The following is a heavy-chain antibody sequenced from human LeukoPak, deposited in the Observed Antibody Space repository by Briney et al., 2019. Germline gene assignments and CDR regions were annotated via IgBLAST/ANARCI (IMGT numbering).Heavy chain of an antibody. D-gene: IGHD2-2*01. CDR1: GGSISSSSYY. CDR3: ARGIVVVPVRSYYYYMDV. J-gene: IGHJ6*03. CDR2: IYYSGST. V-gene: IGHV4-39*07. Sequence: PSETLSLTCTVSGGSISSSSYYWGWIRQPPGKGLEWIGSIYYSGSTYYNPSLKSRVTISVDTSKNQFSLKLSSVTAADTAVYYCARGIVVVPVRSYYYYMDVWGKGTTVTVSS.